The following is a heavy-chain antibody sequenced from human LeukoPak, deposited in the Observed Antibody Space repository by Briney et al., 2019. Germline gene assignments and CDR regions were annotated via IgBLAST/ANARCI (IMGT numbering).Heavy chain of an antibody. CDR2: IYYSGST. J-gene: IGHJ6*03. CDR1: DGSINGYY. D-gene: IGHD2-21*02. Sequence: PSETLSLTCTVSDGSINGYYWSWIRQSPGKGLESLGYIYYSGSTNYNPSLKSRVTISVDTSKNQFSLKLSSATAADTAVYYCAREIETYCGGDCYSDNYYYYYMDVWGKGTTVTVSS. V-gene: IGHV4-59*01. CDR3: AREIETYCGGDCYSDNYYYYYMDV.